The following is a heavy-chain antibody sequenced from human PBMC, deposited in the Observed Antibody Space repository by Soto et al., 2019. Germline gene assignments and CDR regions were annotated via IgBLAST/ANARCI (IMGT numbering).Heavy chain of an antibody. CDR1: GFSFRTYA. J-gene: IGHJ4*02. Sequence: GGSLRLSCAASGFSFRTYAMGWVRQAPGKGLEWVSVMSNSGDETYYADSVKGRFTISRDNSKNTLYLQMNSLRAEDTAVYYCARDRTKKYYFDYWGQGTLVTVSS. CDR2: MSNSGDET. V-gene: IGHV3-23*01. CDR3: ARDRTKKYYFDY.